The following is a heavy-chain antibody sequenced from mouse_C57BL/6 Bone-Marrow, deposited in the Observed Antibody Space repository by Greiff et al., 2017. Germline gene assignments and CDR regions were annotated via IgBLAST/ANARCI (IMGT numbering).Heavy chain of an antibody. CDR2: IDPSDSYT. V-gene: IGHV1-69*01. D-gene: IGHD1-1*01. CDR1: GYTFTSYW. Sequence: VQLKESGAELVMPGASVKLSCKASGYTFTSYWMHWVKQRPGQGLEWIGEIDPSDSYTNYNQKFKSKSTLTVDKSSSPAYMQLSRLTSEDSAVYYCARDTVVANYYAMDYWGQGTSVTVSS. J-gene: IGHJ4*01. CDR3: ARDTVVANYYAMDY.